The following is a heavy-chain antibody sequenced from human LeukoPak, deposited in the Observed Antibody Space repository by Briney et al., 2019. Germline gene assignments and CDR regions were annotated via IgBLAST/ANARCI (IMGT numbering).Heavy chain of an antibody. D-gene: IGHD3-16*01. V-gene: IGHV5-51*01. CDR3: VRSANQGGIWV. CDR2: IYPGDSDT. Sequence: PGESLKISCQGSGYSFTNYWIGWVRQMSGKGLEWMGIIYPGDSDTRYRPSFQGQVTISADKSISTAYLQWSSLKASDTAMYYCVRSANQGGIWVWGQGTLVTVSS. CDR1: GYSFTNYW. J-gene: IGHJ4*02.